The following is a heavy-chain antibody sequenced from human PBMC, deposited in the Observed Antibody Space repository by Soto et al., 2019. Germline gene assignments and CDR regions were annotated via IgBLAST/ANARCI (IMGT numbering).Heavy chain of an antibody. Sequence: PXESLKISWKGSGYSFTSYWIGWVRQMPGKGLEWMGIIYPGDSDTRYSPSFQGQVTISADKSISTAYLQWSSLKASDTAMYYCARLYYDFWSGYLNYWGQGTLVTVSS. CDR3: ARLYYDFWSGYLNY. D-gene: IGHD3-3*01. V-gene: IGHV5-51*01. CDR2: IYPGDSDT. CDR1: GYSFTSYW. J-gene: IGHJ4*02.